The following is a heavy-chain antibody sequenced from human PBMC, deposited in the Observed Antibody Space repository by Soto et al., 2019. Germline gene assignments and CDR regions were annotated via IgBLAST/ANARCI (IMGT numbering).Heavy chain of an antibody. V-gene: IGHV4-59*01. CDR2: IYYSGGT. Sequence: ETLSLTCTVSGGSISSYYWSWIRQPPGKGLEWIGYIYYSGGTNYNPSLKSRVTISVDTSKNQFSLKLSSVTAADTAVYYCARDGRAYGDSSWFDPWGQGTLVTVSS. CDR1: GGSISSYY. CDR3: ARDGRAYGDSSWFDP. D-gene: IGHD4-17*01. J-gene: IGHJ5*02.